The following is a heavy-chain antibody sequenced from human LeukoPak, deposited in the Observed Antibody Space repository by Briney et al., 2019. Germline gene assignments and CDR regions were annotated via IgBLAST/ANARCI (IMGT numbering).Heavy chain of an antibody. CDR3: ARGVFTVMKWFDP. CDR2: IYFTGST. V-gene: IGHV4-34*01. J-gene: IGHJ5*02. D-gene: IGHD4-17*01. CDR1: GGSFSGYY. Sequence: SETLSLTCAVYGGSFSGYYWSWIRQPPGKGLEWIGSIYFTGSTYYNPSLKSRVTISLETSNNQFSLQLTSVTAADTAVYYCARGVFTVMKWFDPWGQGTLVTVSS.